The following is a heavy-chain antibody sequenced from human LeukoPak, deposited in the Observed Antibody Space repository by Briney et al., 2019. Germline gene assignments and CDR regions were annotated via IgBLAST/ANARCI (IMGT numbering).Heavy chain of an antibody. CDR2: IYYSGST. J-gene: IGHJ4*02. Sequence: SETLSLTCTVSGASVNSGSSYWSWIRQPPGKGPEWIGNIYYSGSTHYNPSLKSRVTMSLDTSKHEFSLKLSSLTAADTAMYFCARENRGQTYGSLLDYWGQGTLVTVSS. D-gene: IGHD4-17*01. CDR1: GASVNSGSSY. CDR3: ARENRGQTYGSLLDY. V-gene: IGHV4-61*01.